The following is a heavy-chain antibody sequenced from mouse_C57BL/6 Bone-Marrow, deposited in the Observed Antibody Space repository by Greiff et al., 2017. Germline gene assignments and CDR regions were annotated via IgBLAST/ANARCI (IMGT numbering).Heavy chain of an antibody. Sequence: QVQLQQPGAELVKPGASVKLSCKASGYTFTSYWMHWVKQRPGQGLEWIGMIHPNSGSTNYNEKFKSKATLTVDKSSSTAYMKLSSLTSEDSAVYYCAKETTVVATKYAMDYWGQGTSVTVSS. CDR2: IHPNSGST. CDR1: GYTFTSYW. V-gene: IGHV1-64*01. D-gene: IGHD1-1*01. CDR3: AKETTVVATKYAMDY. J-gene: IGHJ4*01.